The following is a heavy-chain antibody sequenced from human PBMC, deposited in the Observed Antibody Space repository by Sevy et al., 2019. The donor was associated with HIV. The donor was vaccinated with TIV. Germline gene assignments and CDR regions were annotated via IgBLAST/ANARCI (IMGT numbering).Heavy chain of an antibody. CDR1: GFTFSNAW. J-gene: IGHJ4*02. Sequence: GGSLRLSCAASGFTFSNAWMSWVRQAPGKGLEWVGRIKSKTDGGTTDYAAPVKGRFTISREDSKNTLYRQMNSLKTEDTAVYYCTSHCSSTSCPKDYWGQGTLVTVSS. D-gene: IGHD2-2*01. CDR2: IKSKTDGGTT. V-gene: IGHV3-15*01. CDR3: TSHCSSTSCPKDY.